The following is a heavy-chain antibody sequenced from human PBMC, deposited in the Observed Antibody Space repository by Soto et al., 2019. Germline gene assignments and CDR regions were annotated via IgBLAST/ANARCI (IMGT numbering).Heavy chain of an antibody. J-gene: IGHJ6*02. CDR1: GGSISSYY. V-gene: IGHV4-4*07. D-gene: IGHD4-17*01. CDR3: ASVTTSRGYYYYGMDV. CDR2: IYTSGST. Sequence: PSETLSLTCPVSGGSISSYYWSWIRQPAGKGLEWIGRIYTSGSTNYNPSLKSRVTMSVDTSKNQFSLKLSSVTAADTAVYYCASVTTSRGYYYYGMDVWGQGTTVTVSS.